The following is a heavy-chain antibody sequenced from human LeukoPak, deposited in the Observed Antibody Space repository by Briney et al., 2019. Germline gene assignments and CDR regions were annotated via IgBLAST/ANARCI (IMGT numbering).Heavy chain of an antibody. CDR2: FDPEDGET. V-gene: IGHV1-24*01. CDR1: GYTFTGYY. J-gene: IGHJ4*02. CDR3: ATNREADSR. Sequence: ASVKVSRKASGYTFTGYYMHWVRQAPGNGLEWMGGFDPEDGETIYAQKFQGRVTMTEDTSTDTAYMELSSLRSEDTAVYYCATNREADSRWGQGTLVTVSS. D-gene: IGHD3-22*01.